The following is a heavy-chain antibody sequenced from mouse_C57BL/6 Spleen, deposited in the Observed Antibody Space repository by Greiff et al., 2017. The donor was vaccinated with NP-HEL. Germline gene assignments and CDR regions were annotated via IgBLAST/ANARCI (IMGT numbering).Heavy chain of an antibody. D-gene: IGHD1-1*01. J-gene: IGHJ2*01. V-gene: IGHV14-3*01. CDR1: GFNIKNTY. Sequence: VQLKESVAELVRPGASVKLSCTASGFNIKNTYMHWVKQRPEQGLEWIGRIDPANGNTKYAPKFQGKATITADTSSNTAYLQLSSLTSEDTAIYYCASQIYYYGSRTLFDYWGQGTTLTVSS. CDR3: ASQIYYYGSRTLFDY. CDR2: IDPANGNT.